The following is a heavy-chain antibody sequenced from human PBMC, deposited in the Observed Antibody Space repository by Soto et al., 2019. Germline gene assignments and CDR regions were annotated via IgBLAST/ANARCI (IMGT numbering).Heavy chain of an antibody. D-gene: IGHD3-9*01. CDR2: ISGSGVST. V-gene: IGHV3-23*01. CDR3: AKGAWYYDILTGYGYFDY. Sequence: EVQLLESGGGLVQPGGSLRLSCAASGFTFSSYAMSWVRQAPGKGLEWISGISGSGVSTYYADSVKGRCTISRDNSKNTPYLQMNSLRAADTAVYYCAKGAWYYDILTGYGYFDYWGQGTLVTVSS. CDR1: GFTFSSYA. J-gene: IGHJ4*02.